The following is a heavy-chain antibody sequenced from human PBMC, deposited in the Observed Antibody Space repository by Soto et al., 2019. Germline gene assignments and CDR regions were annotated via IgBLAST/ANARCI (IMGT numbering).Heavy chain of an antibody. CDR1: TGYA. J-gene: IGHJ4*02. D-gene: IGHD3-9*01. CDR2: ISPTGNT. V-gene: IGHV3-23*01. Sequence: PGGSLRLSCTALTGYAMSWVRRGPGKGLEWISTISPTGNTHYADSVEGRFTISRDDSKNTFYLQMNNLRADDTGVYYCAEDPSTGHADIWGQGTLVTVSS. CDR3: AEDPSTGHADI.